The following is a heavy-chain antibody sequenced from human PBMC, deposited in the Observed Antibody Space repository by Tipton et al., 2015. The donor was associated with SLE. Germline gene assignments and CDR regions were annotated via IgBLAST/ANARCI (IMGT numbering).Heavy chain of an antibody. Sequence: QLVQSGAEVKKPGASVKVSCKASGYTFTSYGISWGRQAPGQGLEWMGWISAYNGNTNYAQKLQGRVTMTTDTSTSTAYMGLRSLRSDDTAVYYCARARRGGSGSYTPFDYWGQGTLVTVSS. D-gene: IGHD3-10*01. CDR2: ISAYNGNT. V-gene: IGHV1-18*01. CDR3: ARARRGGSGSYTPFDY. CDR1: GYTFTSYG. J-gene: IGHJ4*02.